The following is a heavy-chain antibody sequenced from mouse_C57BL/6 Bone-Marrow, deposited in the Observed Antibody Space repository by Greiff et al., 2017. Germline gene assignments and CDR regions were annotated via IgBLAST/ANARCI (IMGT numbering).Heavy chain of an antibody. Sequence: VQLKQSGAELVRPGASVKLSCTASGFNIKDDYMHWVKQRPEQGLEWIGWIDPENGDTEYASKFQGKATITADTSSNTAYLQLSSLTSEDTAVYYCTPYSNYDYAMDYWGQGTSVTVSS. CDR2: IDPENGDT. CDR3: TPYSNYDYAMDY. V-gene: IGHV14-4*01. J-gene: IGHJ4*01. CDR1: GFNIKDDY. D-gene: IGHD2-5*01.